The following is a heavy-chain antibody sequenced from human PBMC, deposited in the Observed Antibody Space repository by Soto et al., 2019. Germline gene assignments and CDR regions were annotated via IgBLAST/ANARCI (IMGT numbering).Heavy chain of an antibody. Sequence: PSETLSLTCTVSGGSVSSGSYYWSWIRQPPGKGLEWIGYIYYSGSTNYNPSLKSRVTISVDTSKNQCSLKLSSVTAADTAVYYYAREPVAGNGGWFDPWGQGTLVTVSS. V-gene: IGHV4-61*01. D-gene: IGHD6-19*01. J-gene: IGHJ5*02. CDR1: GGSVSSGSYY. CDR3: AREPVAGNGGWFDP. CDR2: IYYSGST.